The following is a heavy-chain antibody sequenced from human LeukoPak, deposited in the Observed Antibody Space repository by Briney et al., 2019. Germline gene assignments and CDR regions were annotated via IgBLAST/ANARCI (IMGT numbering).Heavy chain of an antibody. CDR1: GFTFSSYE. Sequence: GGSLRLSCAASGFTFSSYEMNWVRQAPGKGLEWVSYISFSGSTIYYADSVEGRFTISRDNSKNTLYLQMNSLRPEDTAVYYCARALPDYYDGSGYYDYWGQGTLVTVSS. V-gene: IGHV3-48*03. J-gene: IGHJ4*02. CDR3: ARALPDYYDGSGYYDY. CDR2: ISFSGSTI. D-gene: IGHD3-22*01.